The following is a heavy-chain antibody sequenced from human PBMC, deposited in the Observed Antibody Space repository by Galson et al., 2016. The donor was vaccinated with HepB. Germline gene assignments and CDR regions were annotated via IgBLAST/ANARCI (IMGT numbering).Heavy chain of an antibody. D-gene: IGHD6-19*01. V-gene: IGHV1-3*04. J-gene: IGHJ4*02. CDR2: INTGDGST. CDR3: VKEVAATFRFAL. Sequence: SVKVSCKAAGYTFTKYSLHWLRQAPGQRLEWMGWINTGDGSTKYSQNFQGRVTITRDTSASTAYMELSSLSSEDTAVYYCVKEVAATFRFALWGLGTQVTVSS. CDR1: GYTFTKYS.